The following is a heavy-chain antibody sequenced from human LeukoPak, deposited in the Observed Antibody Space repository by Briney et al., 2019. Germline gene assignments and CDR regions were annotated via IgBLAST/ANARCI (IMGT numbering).Heavy chain of an antibody. V-gene: IGHV4-39*01. D-gene: IGHD4-23*01. Sequence: PSETLSLTCTVSGGSISSSSYYWGWIRQPPGKGLEWIGSIYYSGSTYYNPSLKSRVTISVDTSKNQFSLKLSSVTTADTAVYYCASTLTRSRWFDPWGQGTLVTVSS. CDR1: GGSISSSSYY. CDR3: ASTLTRSRWFDP. J-gene: IGHJ5*02. CDR2: IYYSGST.